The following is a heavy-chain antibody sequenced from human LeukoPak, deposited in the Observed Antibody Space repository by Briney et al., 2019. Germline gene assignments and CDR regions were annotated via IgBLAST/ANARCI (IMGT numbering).Heavy chain of an antibody. Sequence: SETLSLTCTVSGGSISSSSYYWRGIRQPPGKGLEWIGSIYYSGSTYYNPSLKSRVTISVDTSKNQFSLKLSSVTAADTALYYCARIVNYYYYYYMDVWGKGTTVTVSS. D-gene: IGHD1-26*01. CDR3: ARIVNYYYYYYMDV. CDR1: GGSISSSSYY. J-gene: IGHJ6*03. CDR2: IYYSGST. V-gene: IGHV4-39*07.